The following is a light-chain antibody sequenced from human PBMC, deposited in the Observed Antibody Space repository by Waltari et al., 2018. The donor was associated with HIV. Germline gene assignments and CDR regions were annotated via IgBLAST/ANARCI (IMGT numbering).Light chain of an antibody. CDR2: EVS. Sequence: QSALTQPASVSGSPGQSIPISCTGTTSDVGGDHYVSCYQQHPGKAPKLMIYEVSNRPSGVSNRFSGSKSGNTASLTISGLQAEDEADYYCSSYTSSSTHNYVFGTGTKVTVL. V-gene: IGLV2-14*01. CDR1: TSDVGGDHY. J-gene: IGLJ1*01. CDR3: SSYTSSSTHNYV.